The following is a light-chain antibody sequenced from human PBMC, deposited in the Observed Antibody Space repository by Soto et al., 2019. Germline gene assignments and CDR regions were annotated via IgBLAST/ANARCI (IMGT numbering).Light chain of an antibody. J-gene: IGKJ1*01. CDR3: QQSFIPPVT. Sequence: DIQMTQSPSSLSASVGDRVTITCQASQDINKNLIWYQQKPAKAPKLLIYAASNLHSGVPSRFSGSGSGTDFSLTISSLQPEDFATYYCQQSFIPPVTFGQGAKVAIK. CDR1: QDINKN. V-gene: IGKV1-39*01. CDR2: AAS.